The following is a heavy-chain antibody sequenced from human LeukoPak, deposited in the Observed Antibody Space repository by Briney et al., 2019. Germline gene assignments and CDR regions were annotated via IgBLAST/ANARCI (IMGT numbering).Heavy chain of an antibody. V-gene: IGHV3-21*01. CDR3: ARALATTYYDFWSGYYCDY. J-gene: IGHJ4*02. CDR1: GFTFSSYS. D-gene: IGHD3-3*01. CDR2: ISSTTSYI. Sequence: PGGSLRLSCAASGFTFSSYSMNWVRQAPGKGLEWVSSISSTTSYINYADSVKGRFTISRDNARNSLYLQMNSLRVEDTALYYCARALATTYYDFWSGYYCDYWGQGTLVTVSS.